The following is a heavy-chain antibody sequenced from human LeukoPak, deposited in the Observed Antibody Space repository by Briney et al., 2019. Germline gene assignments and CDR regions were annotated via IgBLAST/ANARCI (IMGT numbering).Heavy chain of an antibody. Sequence: PGGSLRLPCAASGFTLSSYWMSWVRQAPGKGLEWVANIKYDGSEKDYVDSVKGRFTISRDNAKNSLYLQMNSLRAEDMAVCYCARDIAPAGLFFDYWGQGTLVTVSS. CDR2: IKYDGSEK. J-gene: IGHJ4*02. V-gene: IGHV3-7*01. CDR1: GFTLSSYW. D-gene: IGHD6-13*01. CDR3: ARDIAPAGLFFDY.